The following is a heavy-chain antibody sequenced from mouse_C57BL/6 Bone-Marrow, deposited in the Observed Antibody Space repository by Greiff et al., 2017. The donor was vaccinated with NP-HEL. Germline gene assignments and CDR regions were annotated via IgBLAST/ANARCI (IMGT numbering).Heavy chain of an antibody. CDR3: ALTGWGLAWFAY. V-gene: IGHV1-80*01. CDR2: IYPGDGDT. Sequence: VQLQQSGAELVKPGASVKISCKASGYAFSSYWMNWVKQRPGKGLEWIGQIYPGDGDTNYNGKFKGKATLTADKSSSTAYMQLSSLTSEDSAVYFCALTGWGLAWFAYWGQGTLVTVSA. D-gene: IGHD4-1*01. J-gene: IGHJ3*01. CDR1: GYAFSSYW.